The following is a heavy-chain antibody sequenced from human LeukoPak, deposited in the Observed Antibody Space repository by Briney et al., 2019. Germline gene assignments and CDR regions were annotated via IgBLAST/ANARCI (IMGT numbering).Heavy chain of an antibody. CDR3: ARGVRYCSGGSCYYFDY. V-gene: IGHV1-18*01. CDR2: ISAYNGNT. Sequence: ASVKVSCKASGYTFTSYGISWVRQAPGQGLEWMGWISAYNGNTNYAQKLQGRVTMTTDTSTSKAYMELRSLRSDDTAVYYCARGVRYCSGGSCYYFDYWGQGTLVTVSS. D-gene: IGHD2-15*01. J-gene: IGHJ4*02. CDR1: GYTFTSYG.